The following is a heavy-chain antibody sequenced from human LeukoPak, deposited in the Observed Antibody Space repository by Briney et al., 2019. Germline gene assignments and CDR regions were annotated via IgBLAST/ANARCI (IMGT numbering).Heavy chain of an antibody. CDR2: IYYSGST. CDR3: ARVPRGLYGSAKFDH. J-gene: IGHJ4*02. D-gene: IGHD3-10*01. CDR1: VGSIISGYYY. Sequence: SETVSLTCTVSVGSIISGYYYWSWIRQPPGKGLEWTGYIYYSGSTYYNPSLKSRVTISVDTSKNQFSLKLSSVTAADTAVYYCARVPRGLYGSAKFDHWGQGTLVTVSS. V-gene: IGHV4-30-4*01.